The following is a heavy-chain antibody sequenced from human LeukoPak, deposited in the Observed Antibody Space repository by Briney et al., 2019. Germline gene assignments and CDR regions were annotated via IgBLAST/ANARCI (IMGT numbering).Heavy chain of an antibody. D-gene: IGHD3-10*01. CDR2: ISYSGST. CDR3: ASVRNYYGSGSYYGGASGQKSTKIDY. Sequence: SETLSLTCTVSGGSISSSSYYWGWIRQPPGKGLEWIGSISYSGSTYYNPSLKSRVTISVDTSKNQFSLKLSSVTAADTAVYYCASVRNYYGSGSYYGGASGQKSTKIDYWGQGTLVTVSS. J-gene: IGHJ4*02. V-gene: IGHV4-39*07. CDR1: GGSISSSSYY.